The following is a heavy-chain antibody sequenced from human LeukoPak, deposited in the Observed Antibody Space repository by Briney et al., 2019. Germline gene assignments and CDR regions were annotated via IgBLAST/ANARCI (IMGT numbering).Heavy chain of an antibody. V-gene: IGHV1-69*05. J-gene: IGHJ4*02. CDR2: IIPIFGTG. CDR1: GCTFSSYA. CDR3: ARDLDYYDSSGSIDDY. D-gene: IGHD3-22*01. Sequence: ASVKDSCKASGCTFSSYASSWVRQARAQGLDWMGRIIPIFGTGNYAQKFQGTGTITTDDSTSTAYMELSSLRSEDTAVYYCARDLDYYDSSGSIDDYWGQGTLVTVSS.